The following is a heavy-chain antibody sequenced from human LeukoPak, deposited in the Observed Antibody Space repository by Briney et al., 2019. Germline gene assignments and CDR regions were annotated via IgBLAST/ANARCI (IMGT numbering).Heavy chain of an antibody. CDR2: IYYSGST. D-gene: IGHD3-3*01. CDR1: GGSISSSSYY. J-gene: IGHJ4*02. CDR3: ASGNYDFWSGYYTYDY. V-gene: IGHV4-39*01. Sequence: SETLSLTCTVSGGSISSSSYYWGWIRQPPGKGLEWIGSIYYSGSTYYNPSLKSRVTISVDTSKNQFSLKLSSVTAADTAVYYCASGNYDFWSGYYTYDYWGRGTLVTVSS.